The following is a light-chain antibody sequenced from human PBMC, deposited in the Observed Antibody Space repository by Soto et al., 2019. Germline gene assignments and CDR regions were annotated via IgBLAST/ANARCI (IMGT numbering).Light chain of an antibody. V-gene: IGLV2-8*01. CDR2: AVT. CDR1: SSDVGAYNY. CDR3: SSFAFSNTWV. Sequence: QSALTQPPSASGSPGQSVTISCTGTSSDVGAYNYVSWYQQHAGKAPKLVIYAVTKRPSGVPDRFSGSKSANTASLTVSGLQDEADADYYCSSFAFSNTWVFGGGTKLTVL. J-gene: IGLJ3*02.